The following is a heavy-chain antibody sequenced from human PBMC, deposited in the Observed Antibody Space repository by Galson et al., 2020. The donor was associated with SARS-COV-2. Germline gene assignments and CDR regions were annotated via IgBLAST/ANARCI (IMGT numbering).Heavy chain of an antibody. V-gene: IGHV4-31*03. CDR1: GGSISSGGYY. CDR2: LYYSGST. J-gene: IGHJ4*02. CDR3: ARDPHGAAAGIDY. Sequence: SETLSLTCTVSGGSISSGGYYWSWIRQHTGKGLEWIGYLYYSGSTYYNPSLKSRVTISVDTSKNQFSLKLSSVTAADTAVYYCARDPHGAAAGIDYWGQGTLVTVSS. D-gene: IGHD6-13*01.